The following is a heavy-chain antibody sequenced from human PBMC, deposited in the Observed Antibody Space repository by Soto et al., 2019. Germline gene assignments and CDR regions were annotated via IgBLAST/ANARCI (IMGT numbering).Heavy chain of an antibody. CDR1: GFTFSSYW. D-gene: IGHD3-16*01. Sequence: GGSLRLSCAASGFTFSSYWMSWVRQAPGKGLEWVATIRQDGNEKYYVDSVKGRFTISRDNTKNSLFLQMNNLRAEDTAVYNCARDSLGTMITFDPWGQGTLVTVSS. V-gene: IGHV3-7*01. J-gene: IGHJ5*02. CDR2: IRQDGNEK. CDR3: ARDSLGTMITFDP.